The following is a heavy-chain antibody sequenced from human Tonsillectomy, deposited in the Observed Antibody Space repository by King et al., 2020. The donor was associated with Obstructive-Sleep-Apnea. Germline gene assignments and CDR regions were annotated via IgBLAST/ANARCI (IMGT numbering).Heavy chain of an antibody. CDR1: GFTFSSYA. CDR2: ISYDGSNK. V-gene: IGHV3-30-3*01. CDR3: AGDADSSGSLYYYFDY. D-gene: IGHD3-22*01. J-gene: IGHJ4*02. Sequence: HVQLVESGGGVVQPGRSLRLSCAASGFTFSSYAMHWVRQAPGKGLEWVAVISYDGSNKYYADSVKGRFPISRDNSKNTLYLQMNSLRAEDTAVYYCAGDADSSGSLYYYFDYWGQGTLVTVSP.